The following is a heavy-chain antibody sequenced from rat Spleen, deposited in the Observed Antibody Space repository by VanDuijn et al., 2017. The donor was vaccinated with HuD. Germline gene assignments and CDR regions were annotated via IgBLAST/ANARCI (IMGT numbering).Heavy chain of an antibody. CDR2: INPGGFNT. CDR1: GFTFNNYD. D-gene: IGHD1-12*02. CDR3: ARDGGY. J-gene: IGHJ3*01. Sequence: EVQLVESGGGLVQPGRSLKLSCEVSGFTFNNYDMAWIRQAPTKGLEWVASINPGGFNTYYRDSVKGRFTVSRDNAKSTLYLQMNSLRSEDTATYYCARDGGYWGQGTLVTVSS. V-gene: IGHV5-25*01.